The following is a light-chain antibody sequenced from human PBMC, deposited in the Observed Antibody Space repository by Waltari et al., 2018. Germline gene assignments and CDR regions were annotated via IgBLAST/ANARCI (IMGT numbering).Light chain of an antibody. Sequence: QSVLTQTPSVSATPGQRVTISCSGSRSNIGINIVNWYQQLPGTAPKLLIHTNNQRPSGVPDRFSGSKSGTSASLAISGLQSEDEAEYYCAAWDDSLDGPVFGGGTKLTVL. CDR1: RSNIGINI. J-gene: IGLJ3*02. V-gene: IGLV1-44*01. CDR3: AAWDDSLDGPV. CDR2: TNN.